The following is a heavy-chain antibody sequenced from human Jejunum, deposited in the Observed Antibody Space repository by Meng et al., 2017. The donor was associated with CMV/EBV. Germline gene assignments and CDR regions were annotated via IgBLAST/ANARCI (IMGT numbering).Heavy chain of an antibody. J-gene: IGHJ4*02. D-gene: IGHD3-3*01. Sequence: AASGFTFSSYDMNWVRQAPGKGLEWVSSISGASTYIYYADSVKGQFTISKDNARNSLYLQMNSLRTEDTAVYYCARDRRFLQFDYWGPGTLVTVSS. CDR1: GFTFSSYD. V-gene: IGHV3-21*04. CDR2: ISGASTYI. CDR3: ARDRRFLQFDY.